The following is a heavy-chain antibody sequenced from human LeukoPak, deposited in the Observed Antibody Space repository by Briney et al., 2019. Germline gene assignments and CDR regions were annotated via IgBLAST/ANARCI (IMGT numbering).Heavy chain of an antibody. D-gene: IGHD1-1*01. Sequence: GGSLRLSRAASGFTLSSYWMSCVCQAPRRGVGWVANIKQDGSDKYYLHSVQGRFTISRDNAKNSLYLQMNSLRAEDTAVYYCATVHDSSLDYWGQGTLVTVSS. J-gene: IGHJ4*02. CDR1: GFTLSSYW. V-gene: IGHV3-7*01. CDR2: IKQDGSDK. CDR3: ATVHDSSLDY.